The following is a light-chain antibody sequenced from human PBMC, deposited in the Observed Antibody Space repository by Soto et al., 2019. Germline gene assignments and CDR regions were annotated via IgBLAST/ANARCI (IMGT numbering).Light chain of an antibody. J-gene: IGKJ3*01. V-gene: IGKV3-20*01. CDR3: QQYGTSPFT. CDR1: QSVSSD. CDR2: GAS. Sequence: EIVMTQSPAALSVSLCERATPPRSGRASQSVSSDLAWYHQKPGQAPRLLIYGASSRATGIPDRFSGSGSGTDFTLTISRLEPEDFAVYYCQQYGTSPFTFGPGTKVDIK.